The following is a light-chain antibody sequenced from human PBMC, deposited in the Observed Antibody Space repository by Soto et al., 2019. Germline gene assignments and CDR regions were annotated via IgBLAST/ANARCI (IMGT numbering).Light chain of an antibody. Sequence: DIQMTQSPSSLSASLGDRVTITCRASQSINSYLNWYQQKQGKAPKLLIYAASSLQSGVPSRFSGSGSGTEFTLTISSLQSEDFAVYYCQQYYNWPLTFGGGTKVDIK. V-gene: IGKV1-39*01. CDR3: QQYYNWPLT. CDR1: QSINSY. CDR2: AAS. J-gene: IGKJ4*01.